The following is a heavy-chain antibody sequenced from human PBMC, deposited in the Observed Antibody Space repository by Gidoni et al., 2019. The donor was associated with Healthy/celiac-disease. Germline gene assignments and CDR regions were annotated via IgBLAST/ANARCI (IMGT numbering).Heavy chain of an antibody. D-gene: IGHD2-2*01. CDR1: GGSFSGYY. J-gene: IGHJ6*03. CDR3: ARGSRRGYCSSTSCQQHYMDV. V-gene: IGHV4-34*01. CDR2: INHSGST. Sequence: QVQLQPWGAGLLKPSETLSLTCAVYGGSFSGYYWSWIRQPPGKGLEWIGEINHSGSTNYNPSLKSRVTISVDTSKNQFSLKLSSVTAADTAVYYCARGSRRGYCSSTSCQQHYMDVWGKGTTVTVSS.